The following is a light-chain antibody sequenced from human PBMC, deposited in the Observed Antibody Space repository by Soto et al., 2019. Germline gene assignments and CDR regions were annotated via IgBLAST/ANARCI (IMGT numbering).Light chain of an antibody. CDR3: QQRSNWPQIT. CDR2: DAS. J-gene: IGKJ4*01. Sequence: EIVLTQSPATLYLSPGERATLSCRASQSVSKYLAWYQQKPGQAPRLLIHDASNRATSIPSRFSGSGSGTDFTLTISSLEPEDFGVYYCQQRSNWPQITFGGGTKVEIK. CDR1: QSVSKY. V-gene: IGKV3-11*01.